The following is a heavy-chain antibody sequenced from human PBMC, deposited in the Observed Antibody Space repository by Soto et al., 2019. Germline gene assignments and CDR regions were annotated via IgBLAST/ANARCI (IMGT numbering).Heavy chain of an antibody. CDR1: GGSFSGYY. CDR2: INHSGST. CDR3: ARGPLALYMVRSTYNWFDP. V-gene: IGHV4-34*01. D-gene: IGHD3-10*01. J-gene: IGHJ5*02. Sequence: SETLSLTCAVYGGSFSGYYWSWIRQPPGKGLEWIGEINHSGSTNYNPSLKSRVTISVDTSKNQFSLKLSSVTAADTAVYYCARGPLALYMVRSTYNWFDPWGQGTLVTVAA.